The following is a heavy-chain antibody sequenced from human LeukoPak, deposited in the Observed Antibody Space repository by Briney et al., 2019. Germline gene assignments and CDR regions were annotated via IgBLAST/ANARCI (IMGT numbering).Heavy chain of an antibody. CDR3: ARDARIGYYGMDV. CDR2: IYYSGST. Sequence: PSETLSLTCTVSGGSISSYYWSWIRQPPGKGLEWIGYIYYSGSTNYNPSLKSRVTISVDTSKNQFSLKLSSVTAADTAVYYCARDARIGYYGMDVWGQGTTVTVSS. J-gene: IGHJ6*02. D-gene: IGHD2-15*01. V-gene: IGHV4-59*01. CDR1: GGSISSYY.